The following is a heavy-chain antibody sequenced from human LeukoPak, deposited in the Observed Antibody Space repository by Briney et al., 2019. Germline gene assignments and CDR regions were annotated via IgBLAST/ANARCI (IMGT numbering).Heavy chain of an antibody. CDR1: GFTFRSYN. CDR2: IGSSVSTR. CDR3: AREGSDFWSGYSKGYFDY. Sequence: GGSLRFSCAVSGFTFRSYNMNWVRRAPGKGLEWVSYIGSSVSTRYYADSVKGRFTISRDNGKHSLYLQMNSLRAEDTAVYYCAREGSDFWSGYSKGYFDYWGQGTLVTVSS. V-gene: IGHV3-48*01. J-gene: IGHJ4*02. D-gene: IGHD3-3*01.